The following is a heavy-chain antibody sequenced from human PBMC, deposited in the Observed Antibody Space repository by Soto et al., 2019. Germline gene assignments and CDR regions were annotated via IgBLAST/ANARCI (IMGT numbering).Heavy chain of an antibody. V-gene: IGHV1-46*01. CDR1: GYTFTAYY. CDR2: INPGEVTT. CDR3: ARDPQRHFYGMDV. J-gene: IGHJ6*02. Sequence: QVQLVQSGAEGKKPGASVKVSCKTSGYTFTAYYIHWVRQAPGQGLEWMAIINPGEVTTSYAQKFQGRVTLTRDTSTSTVYMELSSLTSEDTAVYYCARDPQRHFYGMDVWCQGTTVTVSS.